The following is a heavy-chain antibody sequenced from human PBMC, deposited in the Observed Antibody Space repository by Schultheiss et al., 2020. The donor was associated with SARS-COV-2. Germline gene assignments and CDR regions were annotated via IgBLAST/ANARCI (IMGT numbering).Heavy chain of an antibody. Sequence: SETLSLTCAVYGGSFSSYYWSWIRQPPGKGLEWIGEINHSGSTNSNPSLKSRVTISVDTSKNQFSLKLSSVTAADTAVYYCARVRYQLPYYYYYYMDVWGKGTTVTVSS. CDR3: ARVRYQLPYYYYYYMDV. CDR2: INHSGST. D-gene: IGHD2-2*01. J-gene: IGHJ6*03. CDR1: GGSFSSYY. V-gene: IGHV4-34*09.